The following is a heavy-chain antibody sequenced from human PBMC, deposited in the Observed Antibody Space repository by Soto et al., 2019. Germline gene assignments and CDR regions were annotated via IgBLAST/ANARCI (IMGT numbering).Heavy chain of an antibody. Sequence: LSLTCTVSGGSISSGGYYWSWIRQHPGKGLEWIGYIYYSGNTYYNPSLKSRLTISVDTSKNQFSLKLSSVTAADTAVYYCARDRRLLYGMDVWGQGTTVTGSS. D-gene: IGHD5-12*01. CDR1: GGSISSGGYY. J-gene: IGHJ6*02. V-gene: IGHV4-31*03. CDR2: IYYSGNT. CDR3: ARDRRLLYGMDV.